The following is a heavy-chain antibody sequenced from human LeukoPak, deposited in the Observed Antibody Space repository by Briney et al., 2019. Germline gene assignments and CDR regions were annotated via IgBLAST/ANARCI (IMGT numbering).Heavy chain of an antibody. Sequence: PGGSLRLSCAASGFSVSSNYVNWVRQAPGKGLEWVSYISSSSSTIYYADSVKGRFTISRDNAKNSLYLQMNSLRAEDTAVYYCARAYSSSWSQVNFDYWGQGTLVTVSS. CDR1: GFSVSSNY. CDR3: ARAYSSSWSQVNFDY. J-gene: IGHJ4*02. D-gene: IGHD6-13*01. CDR2: ISSSSSTI. V-gene: IGHV3-48*01.